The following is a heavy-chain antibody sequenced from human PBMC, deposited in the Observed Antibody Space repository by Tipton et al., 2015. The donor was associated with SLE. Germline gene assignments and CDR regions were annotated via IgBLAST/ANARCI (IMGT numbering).Heavy chain of an antibody. J-gene: IGHJ6*03. Sequence: QLVQSGAEVKKPGESLKISCKGSGYSFNTYWIAWVRQMPGKGLEWMGIIYPGDSDTNYSPSFQGQFAISADKSINTAYLQWSSLRASDTAIYYCARQALGYCTDGVCKRRGSYYMDVWGKGTTVTVSS. D-gene: IGHD2-8*01. CDR1: GYSFNTYW. CDR2: IYPGDSDT. CDR3: ARQALGYCTDGVCKRRGSYYMDV. V-gene: IGHV5-51*06.